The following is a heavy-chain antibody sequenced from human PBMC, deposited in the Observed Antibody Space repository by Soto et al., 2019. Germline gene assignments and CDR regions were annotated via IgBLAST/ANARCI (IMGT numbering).Heavy chain of an antibody. V-gene: IGHV1-58*01. CDR1: GFTFTSSA. J-gene: IGHJ6*02. CDR2: IVVGSGNT. CDR3: AADRHIYRSGMDV. D-gene: IGHD2-2*02. Sequence: VASVKVSCKASGFTFTSSAVQWVRQARGQRLEWIGWIVVGSGNTNYAQKFQERVTITRDMSTSTAYMELSSLRSEDTAVYYCAADRHIYRSGMDVWGQGTTVTVSS.